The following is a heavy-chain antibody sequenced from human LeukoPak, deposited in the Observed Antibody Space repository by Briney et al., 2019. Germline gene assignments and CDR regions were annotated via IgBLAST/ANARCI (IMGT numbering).Heavy chain of an antibody. J-gene: IGHJ4*02. V-gene: IGHV4-59*01. Sequence: SETLPLTCTVSGGSLGSYYWSWIRQPPGKGLEWIGYIYYSGSTNYNPSLKSRVTISVDTSKNQFSLKLSSVTAADTAVYYCARTQSYFDYWGQGTLVTVSS. CDR3: ARTQSYFDY. CDR2: IYYSGST. D-gene: IGHD2-21*01. CDR1: GGSLGSYY.